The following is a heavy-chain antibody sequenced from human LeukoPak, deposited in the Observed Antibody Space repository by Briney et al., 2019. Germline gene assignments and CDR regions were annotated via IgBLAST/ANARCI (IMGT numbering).Heavy chain of an antibody. CDR3: TSLYYDILTGSWYFDL. J-gene: IGHJ2*01. CDR2: IRSKAYGGTT. D-gene: IGHD3-9*01. Sequence: GGSLRLSCTASGFTFGDYAMSWVRQAPGKGLEWVGFIRSKAYGGTTEYAASVKGRFTISRDDSKSIAYLQMNSLKTEDTAMYYCTSLYYDILTGSWYFDLWGRGTLVTVSS. V-gene: IGHV3-49*04. CDR1: GFTFGDYA.